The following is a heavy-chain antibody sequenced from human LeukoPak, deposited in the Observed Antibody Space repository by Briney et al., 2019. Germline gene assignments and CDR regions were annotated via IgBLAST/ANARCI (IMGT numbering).Heavy chain of an antibody. Sequence: SETLSLTCAVYGGSFSGYYWSWIRQPPGKGLEWIGEINHSGSTNYNPSLKSRVTISVDTSKNQFSLKLSSVTAADTAVYYCARAGRGTATFSDYWGQGTLVTVSS. CDR2: INHSGST. CDR1: GGSFSGYY. J-gene: IGHJ4*02. V-gene: IGHV4-34*01. D-gene: IGHD4-17*01. CDR3: ARAGRGTATFSDY.